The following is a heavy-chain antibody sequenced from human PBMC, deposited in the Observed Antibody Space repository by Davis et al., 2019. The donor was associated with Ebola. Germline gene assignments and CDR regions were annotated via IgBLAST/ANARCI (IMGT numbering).Heavy chain of an antibody. J-gene: IGHJ5*02. V-gene: IGHV1-18*04. CDR2: ISAYNGNT. Sequence: ASVKVSCKASGYTFTGYYMHWVRQAPGQGLEWMGWISAYNGNTNYAQKLQGRVTMTTDTSTSTAYMELRSLRSDDTAVYYCARGLPGKQLVGYDWFDPWGQGTLVTVSS. D-gene: IGHD6-6*01. CDR1: GYTFTGYY. CDR3: ARGLPGKQLVGYDWFDP.